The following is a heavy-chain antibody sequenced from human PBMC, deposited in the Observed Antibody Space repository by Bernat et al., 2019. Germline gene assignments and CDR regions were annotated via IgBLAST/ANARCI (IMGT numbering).Heavy chain of an antibody. V-gene: IGHV3-74*01. J-gene: IGHJ4*02. CDR1: GFTFSRYS. CDR2: INSDGSST. CDR3: ARDRDSVVVVAANGGLD. Sequence: EVQLVESGGGLVKPGGSLRLSCAASGFTFSRYSMNWVRQAPGKGLVWVSRINSDGSSTSYADSVKGRFTISRDNAKNTLYLQMNSLRAEDTAVYYCARDRDSVVVVAANGGLDWGQGTLVTVSS. D-gene: IGHD2-15*01.